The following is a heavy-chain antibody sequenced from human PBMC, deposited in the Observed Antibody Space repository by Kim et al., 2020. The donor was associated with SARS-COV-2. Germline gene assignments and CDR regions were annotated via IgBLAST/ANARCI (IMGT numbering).Heavy chain of an antibody. CDR1: GGTFSSYA. Sequence: SVKVSCKASGGTFSSYAISWVRQAPGQGLEWMGGIIPIFGTANYAQKFQGRVTITADESTSTAYMELSSLRSEDTAVYYCASPSQDMRFGELFVWGQGTTVTVSS. CDR3: ASPSQDMRFGELFV. CDR2: IIPIFGTA. V-gene: IGHV1-69*13. D-gene: IGHD3-10*01. J-gene: IGHJ6*02.